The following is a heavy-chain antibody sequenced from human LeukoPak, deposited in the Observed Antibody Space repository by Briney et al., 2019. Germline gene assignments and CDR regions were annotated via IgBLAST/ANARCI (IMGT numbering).Heavy chain of an antibody. V-gene: IGHV4-39*01. J-gene: IGHJ5*02. CDR2: IYYSGST. CDR3: ARQPVRIYSLGFDP. CDR1: GGSISSSSYY. Sequence: SETLSLTWTVAGGSISSSSYYWGWIRQPPGKGLEGIGSIYYSGSTYYNPSLKSRVTISVDTSKNQFSLKLSSVTAEDTAVYYCARQPVRIYSLGFDPWGQGTLVTVSS. D-gene: IGHD2-21*01.